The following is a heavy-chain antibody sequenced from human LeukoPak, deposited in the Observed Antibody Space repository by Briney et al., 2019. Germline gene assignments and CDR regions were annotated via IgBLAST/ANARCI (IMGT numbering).Heavy chain of an antibody. J-gene: IGHJ4*02. V-gene: IGHV4-59*12. CDR3: ARYFSTTWAAFDY. CDR2: IYNSGST. CDR1: GGSISSYH. D-gene: IGHD1-14*01. Sequence: PSETLSLTCTVSGGSISSYHWSWIRQPPGKGLEWIGNIYNSGSTNYNPSLKSRVTISVDTSKNQFSLQLTSVTAADTAVYYCARYFSTTWAAFDYWGQGILVTVSS.